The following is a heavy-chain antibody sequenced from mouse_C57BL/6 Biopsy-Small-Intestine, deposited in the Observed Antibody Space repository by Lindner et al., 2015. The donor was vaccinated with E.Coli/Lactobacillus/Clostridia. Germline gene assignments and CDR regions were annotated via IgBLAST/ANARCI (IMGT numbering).Heavy chain of an antibody. J-gene: IGHJ1*01. CDR3: ARKPIVGANYGMDV. D-gene: IGHD1-3*01. V-gene: IGHV1-36*01. CDR2: LNPNGGGT. CDR1: GFTFTAYY. Sequence: SVKVSCKTSGFTFTAYYIHWVRQAPGQGLEWMGWLNPNGGGTHSAQKFQGRVTLTRDTSNGTAYLELNRLRSDDTAVYYCARKPIVGANYGMDVWGQGTTVTVSS.